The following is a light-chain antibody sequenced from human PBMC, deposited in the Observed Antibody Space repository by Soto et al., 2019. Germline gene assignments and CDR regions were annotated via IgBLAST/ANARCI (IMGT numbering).Light chain of an antibody. CDR2: AAS. V-gene: IGKV1-8*01. J-gene: IGKJ2*01. Sequence: AIRMTQSPSSFSASTGDRVTITCRASQGISSYLAWYQQKRRKAPKLLIYAASTSQSGVPSRFSGSGSGTDFTLTFSCLQSEDFATYYCQQYYSYPPTFGQGTKLEIK. CDR3: QQYYSYPPT. CDR1: QGISSY.